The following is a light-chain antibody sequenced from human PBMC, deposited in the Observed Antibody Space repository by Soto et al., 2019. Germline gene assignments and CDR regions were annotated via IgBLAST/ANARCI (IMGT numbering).Light chain of an antibody. V-gene: IGLV2-14*03. CDR3: SSHTISNTRI. J-gene: IGLJ1*01. CDR2: EVS. CDR1: SSDIGAYDY. Sequence: QSVLTQPASVSGSPGQSIAISCTGTSSDIGAYDYVSWYQQHPDKAPKLMIYEVSNRPSGVSNRFSGSKSVNTATLTISGLQAEDEADYYCSSHTISNTRIFGTGTKLTVL.